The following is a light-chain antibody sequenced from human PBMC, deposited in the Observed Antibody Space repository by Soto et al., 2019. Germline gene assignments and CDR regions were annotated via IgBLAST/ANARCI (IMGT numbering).Light chain of an antibody. J-gene: IGKJ4*01. Sequence: DLVMTQSPLSLPVTPGEPASISCRTSQSLLQRNGYTYLDWYLQKPGQSPQLLIYLVSYRASGVPDRFSGSGSGTDFTLKISRVEAEDVEVYYCMQAAQTPLTFGGGTKVDIK. CDR2: LVS. CDR3: MQAAQTPLT. V-gene: IGKV2-28*01. CDR1: QSLLQRNGYTY.